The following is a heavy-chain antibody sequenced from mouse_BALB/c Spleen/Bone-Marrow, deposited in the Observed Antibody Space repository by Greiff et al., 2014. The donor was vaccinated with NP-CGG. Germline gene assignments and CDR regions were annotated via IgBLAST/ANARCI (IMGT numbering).Heavy chain of an antibody. CDR3: ARDENYYGNYGTMDY. V-gene: IGHV2-9*02. D-gene: IGHD2-1*01. CDR1: GFSLTSYG. J-gene: IGHJ4*01. CDR2: IWAGGST. Sequence: QVQLKESGPGLVAPSQSLSITCTVSGFSLTSYGLHWVRKPPGKGLEWLGVIWAGGSTNYNSALMSRLSISKDSSKSQVFLKMNSLQTDDTAMYYCARDENYYGNYGTMDYWGQGTSVTVSS.